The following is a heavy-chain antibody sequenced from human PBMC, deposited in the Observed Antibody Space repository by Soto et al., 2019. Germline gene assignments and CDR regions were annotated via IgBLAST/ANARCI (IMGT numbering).Heavy chain of an antibody. V-gene: IGHV1-69*06. Sequence: QVQLVQSGAAVKKPGSSVKVSCKASGGTFSSYAISWVRQAPGQGLEWMGGIIPIFGTANYAQKFQGRVTITEDKSTSTAYMELSSLRSEYTAVYYCARDWGVYSSGWDWFDPWGQGTLVTVSS. D-gene: IGHD6-19*01. J-gene: IGHJ5*02. CDR1: GGTFSSYA. CDR3: ARDWGVYSSGWDWFDP. CDR2: IIPIFGTA.